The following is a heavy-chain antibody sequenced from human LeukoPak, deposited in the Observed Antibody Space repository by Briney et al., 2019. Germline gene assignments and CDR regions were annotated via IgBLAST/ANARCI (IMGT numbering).Heavy chain of an antibody. CDR2: IYHNGRT. CDR1: GASFSNDY. D-gene: IGHD3-3*01. V-gene: IGHV4-59*01. J-gene: IGHJ4*02. CDR3: ARASEGIGYFDT. Sequence: SETLSLTCTVSGASFSNDYWSWVRQAPGKGLEWIGYIYHNGRTNYSPSLKSRIIMSIDTSQNQFSLKLTSVTAADTAVYYCARASEGIGYFDTWGRGSLVTVSS.